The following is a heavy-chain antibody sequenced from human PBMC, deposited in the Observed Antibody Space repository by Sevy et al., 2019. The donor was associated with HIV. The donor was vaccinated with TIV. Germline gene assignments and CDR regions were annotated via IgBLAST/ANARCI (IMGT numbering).Heavy chain of an antibody. CDR1: GLTFSSDS. V-gene: IGHV3-48*02. Sequence: GGSLRLSCVVSGLTFSSDSMNWVRQAPGKGLEWLAYISSSSRTIYYADSVEGRFTLSRDNDKKSVFLQMNNLRDEDSATYYCARDVGTPFVRSFDSWGQGTLVTVSS. D-gene: IGHD3-16*02. CDR2: ISSSSRTI. J-gene: IGHJ4*02. CDR3: ARDVGTPFVRSFDS.